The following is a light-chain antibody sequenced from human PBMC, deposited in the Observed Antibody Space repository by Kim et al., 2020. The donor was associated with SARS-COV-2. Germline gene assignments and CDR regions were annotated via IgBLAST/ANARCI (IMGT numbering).Light chain of an antibody. CDR2: GVS. J-gene: IGKJ2*03. CDR1: QSVGRN. CDR3: QQYDNWRPYS. Sequence: VSPGDRATLSCRASQSVGRNVAWYQQKPRQAPRLLIYGVSTRARGIPGRFSGSGSGTEVTFTITSLQSEDFAVYYCQQYDNWRPYSFGEGTKLVI. V-gene: IGKV3-15*01.